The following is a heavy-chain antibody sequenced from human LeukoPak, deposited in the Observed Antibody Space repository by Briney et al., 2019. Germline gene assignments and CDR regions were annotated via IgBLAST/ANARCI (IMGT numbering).Heavy chain of an antibody. V-gene: IGHV5-51*01. CDR1: GYSFTSYW. D-gene: IGHD6-19*01. Sequence: GSSPKISCKASGYSFTSYWIGWLRHMPGKCLEWTGIIYTGDSDTRYSPSFQGQVTISADQSISTAYLQSSSLKASDTAMYYCARLVLVSGWGLDYWGQGTLVTVSS. J-gene: IGHJ4*01. CDR3: ARLVLVSGWGLDY. CDR2: IYTGDSDT.